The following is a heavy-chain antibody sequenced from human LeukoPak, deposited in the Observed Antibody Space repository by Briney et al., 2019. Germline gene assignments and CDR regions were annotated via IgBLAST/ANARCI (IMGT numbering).Heavy chain of an antibody. J-gene: IGHJ6*02. CDR2: ISSSSSYI. Sequence: PGGSLRLSCAASGFTFSSYAMSWVRQAPGKGLEWVSSISSSSSYIYYADSVKGRFTISRDNAKNSLYLQMNSLRAEDTAVYYCARDSHHKYYYDSSGYYPSNYYYYYGMDVWGQGTTVTVSS. D-gene: IGHD3-22*01. CDR1: GFTFSSYA. CDR3: ARDSHHKYYYDSSGYYPSNYYYYYGMDV. V-gene: IGHV3-21*01.